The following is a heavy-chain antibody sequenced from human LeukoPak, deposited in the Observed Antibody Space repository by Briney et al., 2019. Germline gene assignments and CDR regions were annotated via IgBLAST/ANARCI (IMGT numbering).Heavy chain of an antibody. D-gene: IGHD3-10*01. CDR2: ISTSGIT. Sequence: SETLSLTCTVSGGSISLYYWNWIRQPAGKGLEWIGRISTSGITNYNPSLKSRVTLSVDTSTSQFSLALTSVTAADTAVYSCAREISASYYNPLGYMDVWGKGTTVTVAS. CDR3: AREISASYYNPLGYMDV. J-gene: IGHJ6*03. V-gene: IGHV4-4*07. CDR1: GGSISLYY.